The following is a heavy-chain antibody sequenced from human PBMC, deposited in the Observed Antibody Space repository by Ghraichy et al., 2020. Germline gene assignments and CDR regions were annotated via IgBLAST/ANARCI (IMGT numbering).Heavy chain of an antibody. J-gene: IGHJ4*02. CDR1: GFTFNNYG. CDR2: ISSSSKSI. V-gene: IGHV3-48*01. CDR3: ARDYCSGVTCYRPYYFDY. Sequence: ETLSLTCAASGFTFNNYGMNWVRQAPGKGLEWVSYISSSSKSIYYADSVKGRFTISRDNAKNSLYLQMNSLRAEDTAVYSCARDYCSGVTCYRPYYFDYWAREPWSPSPQ. D-gene: IGHD2-15*01.